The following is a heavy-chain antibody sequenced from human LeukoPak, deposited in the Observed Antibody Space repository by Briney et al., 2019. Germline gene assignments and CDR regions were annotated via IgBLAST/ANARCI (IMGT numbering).Heavy chain of an antibody. CDR2: ISGSGGSP. D-gene: IGHD2-2*01. Sequence: GGSLRLSCAASGFTFSGYAMSWVRQAPGKGLEWVSGISGSGGSPSYADSVRGRFTISRDNSKNTLYLQMNSLRAEDTAMYYCAKRRGEVPTASLDYWGQGTLVTVSS. V-gene: IGHV3-23*01. CDR3: AKRRGEVPTASLDY. CDR1: GFTFSGYA. J-gene: IGHJ4*02.